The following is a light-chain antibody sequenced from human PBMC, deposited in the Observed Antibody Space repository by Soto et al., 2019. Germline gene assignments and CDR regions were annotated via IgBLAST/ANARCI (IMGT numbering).Light chain of an antibody. CDR1: SSNIGSNY. V-gene: IGLV1-47*01. CDR2: RNN. J-gene: IGLJ3*02. Sequence: QSALTQPPSASGTPGQRVTISCSGSSSNIGSNYVYWYQQLPGTAPKLLIYRNNQRPSGVPDRFSGSKSGTSASLAISGLRSEDEAGYYCAAWDDSLSGWVFGGGTKVTVL. CDR3: AAWDDSLSGWV.